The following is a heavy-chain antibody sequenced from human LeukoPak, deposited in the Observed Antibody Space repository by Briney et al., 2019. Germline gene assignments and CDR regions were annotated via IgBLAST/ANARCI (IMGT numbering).Heavy chain of an antibody. Sequence: GGSLRLSCAASGFTFSSYAMHWVRQAPGKGLEWVAVISYDGSNKYYADSVKGRFTIPRDNSKNTLYLQMNSLRAEDTAVYYCARVMTTTYFPYYYHGMDVWGQGTTVTVSS. CDR3: ARVMTTTYFPYYYHGMDV. V-gene: IGHV3-30-3*01. CDR2: ISYDGSNK. J-gene: IGHJ6*02. CDR1: GFTFSSYA. D-gene: IGHD4-17*01.